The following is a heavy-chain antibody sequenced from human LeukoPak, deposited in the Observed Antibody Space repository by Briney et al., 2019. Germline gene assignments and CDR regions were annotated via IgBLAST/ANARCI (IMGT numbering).Heavy chain of an antibody. J-gene: IGHJ5*02. V-gene: IGHV3-30*02. Sequence: GGSLRLSCAASGFTFSSYGMHWVRQAPGKGLEWVAFIRYDGSNKYYADSVKGRFTISRDNAKNCLYLQMDSLRPDDTALYYCAKDMGHDYGDYVGNWFDPWGQGTLVTVSS. CDR2: IRYDGSNK. D-gene: IGHD4-17*01. CDR3: AKDMGHDYGDYVGNWFDP. CDR1: GFTFSSYG.